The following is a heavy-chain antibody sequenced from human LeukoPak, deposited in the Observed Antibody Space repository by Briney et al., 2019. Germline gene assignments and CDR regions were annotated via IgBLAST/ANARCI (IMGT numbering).Heavy chain of an antibody. J-gene: IGHJ6*02. V-gene: IGHV4-30-4*01. CDR2: IYYSGST. CDR1: GGSFSGYY. D-gene: IGHD1-1*01. Sequence: SETLSLTCAVYGGSFSGYYWSWIRQPPGKGLEWIGYIYYSGSTYYNPSLKSRVTISVDTSKNQFSLKLSSVTAADTAVYYCARRAGSIYYYYGMDVWGQGTTVTVSS. CDR3: ARRAGSIYYYYGMDV.